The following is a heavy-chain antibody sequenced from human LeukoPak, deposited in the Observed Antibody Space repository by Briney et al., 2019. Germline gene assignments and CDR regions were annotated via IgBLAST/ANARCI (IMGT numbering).Heavy chain of an antibody. J-gene: IGHJ1*01. CDR3: ARAQYCSSTSCYTSEYFQH. Sequence: ASVKVSCKASGYTFTSYGISWVRQAPGQGLEWMGWISAYNGNTNYAQKLQGRVTMTTDTSTSTAYMELRSLRSDDTAVYYCARAQYCSSTSCYTSEYFQHWGQGTLVTVSP. D-gene: IGHD2-2*02. CDR1: GYTFTSYG. CDR2: ISAYNGNT. V-gene: IGHV1-18*01.